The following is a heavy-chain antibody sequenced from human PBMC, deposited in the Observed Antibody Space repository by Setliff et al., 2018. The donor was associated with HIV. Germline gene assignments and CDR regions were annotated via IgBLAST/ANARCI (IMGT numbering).Heavy chain of an antibody. CDR3: ARGKGVGGVIITGGLDV. CDR2: INPNSGGT. CDR1: GYTFTGYY. V-gene: IGHV1-2*02. J-gene: IGHJ6*04. D-gene: IGHD3-10*01. Sequence: ASVKVSCKASGYTFTGYYMHWVRQAPGQGLEWMGWINPNSGGTTYAQKFRGRVTMTRDTSISTAYMELSSLTSEDTAVYYCARGKGVGGVIITGGLDVWGKGTTVTVSS.